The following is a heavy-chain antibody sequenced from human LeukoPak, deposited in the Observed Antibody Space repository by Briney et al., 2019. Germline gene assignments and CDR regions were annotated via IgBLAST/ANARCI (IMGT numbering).Heavy chain of an antibody. J-gene: IGHJ4*02. CDR3: AKEAHRGGDLDY. D-gene: IGHD2-21*02. V-gene: IGHV3-7*01. CDR2: IKQDGSEK. CDR1: GFTFSSYW. Sequence: GGSLRLSCAASGFTFSSYWMTWVRQAPGKGLEWVANIKQDGSEKYYLDSVKGRFTVSRDNAKNSLYLQMNSLRAEDTAVYYCAKEAHRGGDLDYWGQGTLVTVSS.